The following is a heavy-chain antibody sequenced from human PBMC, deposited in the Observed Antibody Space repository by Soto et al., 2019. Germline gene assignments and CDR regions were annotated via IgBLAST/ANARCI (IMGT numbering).Heavy chain of an antibody. CDR1: GVSFNSYF. CDR3: AREGSGSFYVDY. Sequence: QVQLQQWGAGLLKPSETLSLTCAVYGVSFNSYFWNWVRQPPGKGLEWIGEATPYGRSNYNPSLKSRVTISKDTSKNQFSLKLSSATAADSAIYYCAREGSGSFYVDYWGRGTLVTVSS. J-gene: IGHJ4*02. CDR2: ATPYGRS. V-gene: IGHV4-34*02. D-gene: IGHD1-26*01.